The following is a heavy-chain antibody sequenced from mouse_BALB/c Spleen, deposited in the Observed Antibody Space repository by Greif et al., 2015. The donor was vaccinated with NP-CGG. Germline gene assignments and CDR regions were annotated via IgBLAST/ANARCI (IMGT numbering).Heavy chain of an antibody. D-gene: IGHD2-14*01. CDR2: IWGDGST. CDR1: GLSLTSYG. V-gene: IGHV2-3*01. J-gene: IGHJ4*01. CDR3: AKRYRYAAMDY. Sequence: VKLVESGPGLVAPPQSLSITCTVSGLSLTSYGVSWVRQPPGKGLEWLGVIWGDGSTNYHLALISRLSISKDNSKNQVCSKLNSLQTNNTTTNYFAKRYRYAAMDYCLQETSLTVSS.